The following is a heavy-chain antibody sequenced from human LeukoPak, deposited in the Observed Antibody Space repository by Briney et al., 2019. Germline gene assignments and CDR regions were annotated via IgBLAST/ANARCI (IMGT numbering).Heavy chain of an antibody. Sequence: GGSLRLSCAASGFTFSSYAMHWARQAPGKGLEWVAVISYDGSNKYYADSVKGRFTISRDNSKNTLYLQMNSLRAEDTAVYYCARERLDSSGYYYGYFQHWGQGTLVTVSS. CDR1: GFTFSSYA. V-gene: IGHV3-30-3*01. J-gene: IGHJ1*01. CDR2: ISYDGSNK. D-gene: IGHD3-22*01. CDR3: ARERLDSSGYYYGYFQH.